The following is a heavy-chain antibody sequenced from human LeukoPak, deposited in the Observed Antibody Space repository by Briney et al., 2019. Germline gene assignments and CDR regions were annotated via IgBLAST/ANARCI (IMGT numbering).Heavy chain of an antibody. CDR2: IYYSGST. CDR3: ARDAAKAQLAYFDY. J-gene: IGHJ4*02. D-gene: IGHD6-13*01. CDR1: GGSISSSSYY. Sequence: SETLSLTCTVSGGSISSSSYYWGWIRQPPGKGLEWIGSIYYSGSTYYNPSLKSRVTISVDTSKNQFSLKLSSVTAADTAVYYCARDAAKAQLAYFDYWGQGTLVTVSS. V-gene: IGHV4-39*07.